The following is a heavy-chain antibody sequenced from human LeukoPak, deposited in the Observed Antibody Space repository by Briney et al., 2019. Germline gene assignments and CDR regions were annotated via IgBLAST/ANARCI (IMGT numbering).Heavy chain of an antibody. V-gene: IGHV3-21*01. Sequence: PGGSLRLSCAASGFTFSSYSMNWVRQAPGKGLEWVSSISSSSSYIYYADSVKGRFTISRDNAKNSLYLQMNSLRAEDTAVYYCARDLIDLGYCSSTSCHRAEYFQHWGQGTLVTVSS. D-gene: IGHD2-2*01. J-gene: IGHJ1*01. CDR3: ARDLIDLGYCSSTSCHRAEYFQH. CDR1: GFTFSSYS. CDR2: ISSSSSYI.